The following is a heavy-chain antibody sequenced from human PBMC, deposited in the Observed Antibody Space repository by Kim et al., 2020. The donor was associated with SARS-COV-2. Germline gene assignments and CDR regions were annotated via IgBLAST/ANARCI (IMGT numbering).Heavy chain of an antibody. J-gene: IGHJ4*02. CDR3: VKETQANLGIVVVPSRTY. CDR1: GFTFSSYA. D-gene: IGHD3-22*01. CDR2: ISSNGATT. Sequence: GGSLRLSCSASGFTFSSYAMHWVRQAPGKGLEYVSAISSNGATTYYADSVKGRLTISRDNSKNTLYLQMNSLRAEDTAMFYCVKETQANLGIVVVPSRTYWGQGTLVTVSS. V-gene: IGHV3-64D*06.